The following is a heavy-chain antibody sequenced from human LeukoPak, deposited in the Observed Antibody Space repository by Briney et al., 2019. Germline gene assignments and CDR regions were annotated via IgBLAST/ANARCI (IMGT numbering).Heavy chain of an antibody. CDR1: GFTFSSYW. Sequence: PGGSLRLSCAVSGFTFSSYWMSWVRQAPGKGLERVANIKQDGSEKYYVDSVKGRFTISRDNAKNSLYLQMNSLRAEDTAVYYCARSRLGYDYWYFQHWGQGTLVTVSS. CDR2: IKQDGSEK. V-gene: IGHV3-7*01. CDR3: ARSRLGYDYWYFQH. J-gene: IGHJ1*01. D-gene: IGHD5-12*01.